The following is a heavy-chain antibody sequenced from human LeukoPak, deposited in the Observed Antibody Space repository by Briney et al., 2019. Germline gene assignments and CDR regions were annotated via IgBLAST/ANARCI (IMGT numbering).Heavy chain of an antibody. Sequence: GASVKVSCKASGYTFTGYYMHWVRQAPGQGLEWMGWINPNSGGTNYAQKFQGSVTMTRDTSISTAYMELSRLRSDDTAVYYCASSFPGTKVFYLFSFDYWGQGTLVTVSS. J-gene: IGHJ4*02. CDR1: GYTFTGYY. CDR2: INPNSGGT. CDR3: ASSFPGTKVFYLFSFDY. D-gene: IGHD1-7*01. V-gene: IGHV1-2*02.